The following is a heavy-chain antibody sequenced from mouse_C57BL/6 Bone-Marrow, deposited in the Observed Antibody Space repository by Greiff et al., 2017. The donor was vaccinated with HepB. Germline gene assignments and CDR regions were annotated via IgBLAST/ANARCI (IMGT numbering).Heavy chain of an antibody. CDR3: ARQGRAWFGD. J-gene: IGHJ3*01. V-gene: IGHV5-6*02. Sequence: EVMLVESGGDLVKPGGSLKLSCAASGFTFSSYGMSWVRQTPDKRLEWVATISSGGSYTYYPDSVKGRFTISRDNAKNTLYLQMSSLKSEDTAMYYWARQGRAWFGDWGQGKRVTVTA. CDR1: GFTFSSYG. CDR2: ISSGGSYT.